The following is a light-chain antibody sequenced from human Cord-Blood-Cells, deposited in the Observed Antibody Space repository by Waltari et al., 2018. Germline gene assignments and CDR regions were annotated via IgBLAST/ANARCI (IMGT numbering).Light chain of an antibody. CDR1: SGSIASNY. J-gene: IGLJ2*01. Sequence: NFMLTQPHSVSESPGKTVTISCTRSSGSIASNYVHWYQHRPGSSPTTVIYEDNQRPSGVPDRFSGSIDSSSNSASLSISGLKTEDEADYYCQSYDSSNVVFGGGTKLTVL. CDR2: EDN. V-gene: IGLV6-57*01. CDR3: QSYDSSNVV.